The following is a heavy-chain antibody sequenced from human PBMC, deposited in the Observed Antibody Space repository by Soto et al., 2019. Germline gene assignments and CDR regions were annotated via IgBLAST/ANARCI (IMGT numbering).Heavy chain of an antibody. J-gene: IGHJ1*01. V-gene: IGHV4-34*01. Sequence: PSETLSLTCAVYGGSFSGYYWSWIRQPPGKGLEWIGEINHSGSTNYNPSLKSRVTISVDTSKNQFSLKLSSVTAADTAVYYCARDSGDYFIEYFQHWGQGTLVTVSS. D-gene: IGHD4-17*01. CDR3: ARDSGDYFIEYFQH. CDR2: INHSGST. CDR1: GGSFSGYY.